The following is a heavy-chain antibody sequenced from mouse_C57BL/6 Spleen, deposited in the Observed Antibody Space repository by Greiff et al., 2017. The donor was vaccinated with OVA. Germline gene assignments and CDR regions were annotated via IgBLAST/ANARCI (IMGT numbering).Heavy chain of an antibody. Sequence: VQLQQPGAELVKPGASVKLSCKASGYTFTSYWMQWVKQRPGQGLEWIGEIDPSDSYTNYNQKFKGKATLTVDTSSSTAYMQLSSLTSEDSAVYYCAREWAYWGKGTLVTVSA. CDR2: IDPSDSYT. D-gene: IGHD1-3*01. CDR3: AREWAY. CDR1: GYTFTSYW. V-gene: IGHV1-50*01. J-gene: IGHJ3*01.